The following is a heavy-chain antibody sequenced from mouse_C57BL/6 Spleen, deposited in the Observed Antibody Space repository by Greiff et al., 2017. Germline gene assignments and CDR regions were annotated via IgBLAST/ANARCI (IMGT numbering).Heavy chain of an antibody. Sequence: QVQLQQSGAELVKPGASVKISCKASGYAFSSYWMNWVKQRPGKGLEWIGQIYPGDGDTNYNGKFKGKATLTADKSSSTAYMQLSSLTSEDSAVYFCARSGDYGDYAMDDWGQGTSVTVSS. CDR2: IYPGDGDT. CDR3: ARSGDYGDYAMDD. V-gene: IGHV1-80*01. D-gene: IGHD2-4*01. J-gene: IGHJ4*01. CDR1: GYAFSSYW.